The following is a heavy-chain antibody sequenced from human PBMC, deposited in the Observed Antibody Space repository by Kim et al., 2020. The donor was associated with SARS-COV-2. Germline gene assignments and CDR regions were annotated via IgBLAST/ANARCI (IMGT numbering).Heavy chain of an antibody. Sequence: SETLSLICTVSGGSISSSSYYWGWIRQPPGKGLEWIGSIYYSGSTYYNPSLKSRVTISVDTSKNQFSLKLSSVTAADTAVYYCARYVPFGELFWFDPWG. D-gene: IGHD3-10*01. CDR1: GGSISSSSYY. CDR2: IYYSGST. V-gene: IGHV4-39*01. CDR3: ARYVPFGELFWFDP. J-gene: IGHJ5*02.